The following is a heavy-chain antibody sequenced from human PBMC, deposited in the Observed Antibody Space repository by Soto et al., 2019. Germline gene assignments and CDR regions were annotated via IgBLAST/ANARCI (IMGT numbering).Heavy chain of an antibody. CDR3: AGGGDGDVDY. J-gene: IGHJ4*02. D-gene: IGHD4-17*01. CDR1: GGSISSYY. CDR2: IYYSGST. V-gene: IGHV4-59*01. Sequence: QVQLQESGPGLVKPSETLSLTCTVSGGSISSYYWSWIRQPPGKGLEWIGYIYYSGSTNYNPSLKSRVTLSVDTAQNPFPLRLSFVAPADTAWYSCAGGGDGDVDYWGQGTLVTVSS.